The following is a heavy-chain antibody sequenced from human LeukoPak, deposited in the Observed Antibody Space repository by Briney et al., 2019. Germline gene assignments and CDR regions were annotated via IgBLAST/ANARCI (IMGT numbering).Heavy chain of an antibody. J-gene: IGHJ4*02. CDR2: MNGNGGRI. Sequence: PGGSLRLSCAASGFTFSTYWMSWVRQAPGKGLEWVSGMNGNGGRIYYADSVKGRFTISRDNSKNTLYLQMNSLRAEDTAVYYCVKVAPSDYYDTTGYWGDHWGQGTLVTVSS. V-gene: IGHV3-23*01. CDR1: GFTFSTYW. CDR3: VKVAPSDYYDTTGYWGDH. D-gene: IGHD3-22*01.